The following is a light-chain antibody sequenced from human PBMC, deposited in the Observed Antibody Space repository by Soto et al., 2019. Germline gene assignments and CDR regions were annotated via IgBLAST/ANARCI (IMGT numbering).Light chain of an antibody. CDR3: QQYGSSPRT. CDR1: QGIGDT. CDR2: GAS. V-gene: IGKV3-20*01. Sequence: EVVMRQSPATLSFSAGEGATLSCRASQGIGDTLAWYQHKPGQAPRLLIYGASSRATGIPDRFSVSGSGTDFTLTISRLQTEDFAVYYCQQYGSSPRTFGQGTKVDI. J-gene: IGKJ1*01.